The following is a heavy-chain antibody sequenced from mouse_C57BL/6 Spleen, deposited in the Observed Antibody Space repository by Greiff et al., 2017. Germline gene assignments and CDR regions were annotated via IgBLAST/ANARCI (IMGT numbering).Heavy chain of an antibody. CDR2: ISSGSSTI. D-gene: IGHD1-1*01. CDR3: ARNYVDWFAY. CDR1: GFTFSDYG. J-gene: IGHJ3*01. V-gene: IGHV5-17*01. Sequence: VQLKESGGGLVKPGGSLKLSCAASGFTFSDYGMHWVRQAPEKGLEWVAYISSGSSTIYYADTVKGRFTISRDNAKNTLFLQMTSLRSEDTAMYYCARNYVDWFAYWGQGTLVTVSA.